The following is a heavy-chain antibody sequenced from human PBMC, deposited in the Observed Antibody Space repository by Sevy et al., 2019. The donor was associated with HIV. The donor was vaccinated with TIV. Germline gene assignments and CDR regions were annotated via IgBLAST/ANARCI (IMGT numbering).Heavy chain of an antibody. V-gene: IGHV3-53*01. D-gene: IGHD3-22*01. CDR1: GFTVSSNY. Sequence: GGSLRLSCAASGFTVSSNYMTWVRQAPGKGLEWVSVIYTGGSTYYAESVKGRFTISRDNSKNTVYLRMNSLRAEDTAVYYCARGSTYYYDASGYSTRGDAFDIWGQGTMVTVSS. CDR2: IYTGGST. CDR3: ARGSTYYYDASGYSTRGDAFDI. J-gene: IGHJ3*02.